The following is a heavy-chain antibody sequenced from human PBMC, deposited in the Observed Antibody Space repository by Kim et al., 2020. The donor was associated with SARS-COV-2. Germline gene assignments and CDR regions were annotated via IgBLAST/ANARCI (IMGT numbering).Heavy chain of an antibody. CDR2: IYYSGST. CDR3: ASHIAVSGTYYYDSGM. J-gene: IGHJ6*01. CDR1: GGSISSSSYY. V-gene: IGHV4-39*01. D-gene: IGHD6-19*01. Sequence: SETLSLTCTVSGGSISSSSYYWGWIRQPPGKGLEWKVSIYYSGSTNHTPSLKSPVTIYVDTYQISLSLNPSSVTAAATAVYSCASHIAVSGTYYYDSGM.